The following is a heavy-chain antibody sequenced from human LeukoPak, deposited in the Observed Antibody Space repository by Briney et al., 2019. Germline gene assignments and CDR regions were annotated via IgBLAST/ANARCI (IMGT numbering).Heavy chain of an antibody. CDR3: ARTFYSSSSLGDFDS. J-gene: IGHJ4*02. V-gene: IGHV3-48*02. CDR2: ISSSTSTI. D-gene: IGHD6-6*01. CDR1: GFTFSTYN. Sequence: GGSLRLSCAASGFTFSTYNMNWVRQAPGKGLEWVSYISSSTSTIYYADSVKGRFTISRDNAKNSLYLQTNRLKDEDTAVYYCARTFYSSSSLGDFDSWGQGTLVTVSS.